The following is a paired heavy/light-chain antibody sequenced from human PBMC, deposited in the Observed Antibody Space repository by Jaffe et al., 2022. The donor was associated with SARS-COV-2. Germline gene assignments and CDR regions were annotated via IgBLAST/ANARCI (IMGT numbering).Light chain of an antibody. CDR3: QQYNSYPLT. V-gene: IGKV1-16*02. CDR2: AAS. Sequence: DIQMTQSPSSLSASVGDRVTITCRASQDISNYLAWFQQKPGKAPKSLIYAASSLQSGVPSKFNGSGSGTDFTLTISSLQPEDFATYYCQQYNSYPLTFGGGTKVEIK. CDR1: QDISNY. J-gene: IGKJ4*01.
Heavy chain of an antibody. CDR3: ARYYGDPYPNSYGMDV. Sequence: QVQLQESGPGLVKPSGTLSLTCAVSGGSISSNNWWSWVRQPPGKGLEWIGEIYHSGSINYNPSLKSRVTISVDKSKNQFSLKLSSVTAADTAVYYCARYYGDPYPNSYGMDVWGQGTTVTVSS. V-gene: IGHV4-4*02. J-gene: IGHJ6*02. CDR1: GGSISSNNW. D-gene: IGHD4-17*01. CDR2: IYHSGSI.